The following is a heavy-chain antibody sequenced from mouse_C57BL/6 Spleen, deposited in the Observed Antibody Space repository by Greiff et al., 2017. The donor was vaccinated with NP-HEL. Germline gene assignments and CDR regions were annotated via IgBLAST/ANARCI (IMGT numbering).Heavy chain of an antibody. Sequence: VQLQQSGPELVKPGASVKISCKASGYAFSSSWMNWVKQRPGKGLEWIGRIYPGDGDTNYNGKFKGKATLTADKSSSTAYMQLSSLTSEDSAVYFGARCGSYCFDYWGQGTTLTVSS. CDR2: IYPGDGDT. J-gene: IGHJ2*01. CDR3: ARCGSYCFDY. V-gene: IGHV1-82*01. CDR1: GYAFSSSW.